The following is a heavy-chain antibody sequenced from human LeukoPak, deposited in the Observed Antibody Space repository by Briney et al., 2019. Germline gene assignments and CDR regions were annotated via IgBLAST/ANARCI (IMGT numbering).Heavy chain of an antibody. Sequence: GGSLRLSCAASGFTFSSYAMSWVRQAPGKGLEWVSAISGSGGSTYYADSVKGRFTISRDNSKNTLYLQMNSLRAEDTAVYYCAKFLFAVGRIYDSSGYYSPGQLDAFDIWGQGTMVTVSS. D-gene: IGHD3-22*01. CDR1: GFTFSSYA. V-gene: IGHV3-23*01. CDR3: AKFLFAVGRIYDSSGYYSPGQLDAFDI. J-gene: IGHJ3*02. CDR2: ISGSGGST.